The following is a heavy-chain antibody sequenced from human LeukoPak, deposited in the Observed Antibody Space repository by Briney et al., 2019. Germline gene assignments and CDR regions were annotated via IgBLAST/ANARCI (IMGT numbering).Heavy chain of an antibody. J-gene: IGHJ5*02. CDR3: AGDVGGVRNWFDP. Sequence: SETLSLTCAVSGGSISSGGYSWSWIRQPPGKGLEWIGYIYHSGSTYYNPSLKSRVTISVDRSKNQFSLKLSSVTAADTAVYYCAGDVGGVRNWFDPWGQGTLVTVSS. CDR1: GGSISSGGYS. D-gene: IGHD2-8*01. CDR2: IYHSGST. V-gene: IGHV4-30-2*01.